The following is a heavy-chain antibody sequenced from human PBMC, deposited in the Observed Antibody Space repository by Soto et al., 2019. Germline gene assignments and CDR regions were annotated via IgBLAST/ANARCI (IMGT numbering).Heavy chain of an antibody. D-gene: IGHD2-15*01. CDR3: ARPRWAQPWCFDY. J-gene: IGHJ4*02. Sequence: QVQLQQWGAGLLKPSETLSLTCAVYGGSFSGYYWAWIRQPPVKGLEWIGEINDSGGTNYNPSLKSRVTISVDTSKNQFSPKLSSVTAAGTAVFYCARPRWAQPWCFDYWGQGTLVTVSS. CDR2: INDSGGT. CDR1: GGSFSGYY. V-gene: IGHV4-34*02.